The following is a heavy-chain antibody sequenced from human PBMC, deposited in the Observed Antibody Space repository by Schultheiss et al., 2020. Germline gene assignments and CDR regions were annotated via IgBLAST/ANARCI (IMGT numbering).Heavy chain of an antibody. CDR2: IYHTEST. J-gene: IGHJ6*02. CDR1: GGSISSSNW. D-gene: IGHD6-19*01. Sequence: SETLSLTCAVSGGSISSSNWWSWVRQSPGKGLECIGEIYHTESTNYNPSFESRVTMSVDKSKNQFSLKLNSVTAADTAVYYCARDVGQWLAKNPYGMDVWGQGTTVTVSS. V-gene: IGHV4-4*02. CDR3: ARDVGQWLAKNPYGMDV.